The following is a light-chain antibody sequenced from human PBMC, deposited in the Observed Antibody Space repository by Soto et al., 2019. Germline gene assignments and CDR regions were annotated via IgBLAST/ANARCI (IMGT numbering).Light chain of an antibody. CDR2: EVS. V-gene: IGLV2-8*01. CDR3: SSYAGSKRV. J-gene: IGLJ1*01. CDR1: SSDVGGYKY. Sequence: QSVLTQPPSASGSPGQSVTISCTGTSSDVGGYKYVSWYQQQPGKAPKLLVYEVSRRPSGVPDRFSGSKSGNTASLTVSGLTAEDDDAYYCSSYAGSKRVFGTRTKVTV.